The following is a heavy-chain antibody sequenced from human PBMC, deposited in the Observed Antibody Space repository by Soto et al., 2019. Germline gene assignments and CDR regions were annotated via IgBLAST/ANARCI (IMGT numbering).Heavy chain of an antibody. CDR3: ARGITIFGVVINYYYYMDV. CDR1: GGSISSGGYY. V-gene: IGHV4-31*03. Sequence: QVQLQESGPGLVKPSQTLSLTCTVSGGSISSGGYYWSWIRQHPGKGLEWIGYIYYSGSTYYIPSLKSRVTISVDTSKNQFSLKLSSVTAADTAVYYCARGITIFGVVINYYYYMDVWGKGTTVTVSS. D-gene: IGHD3-3*01. J-gene: IGHJ6*03. CDR2: IYYSGST.